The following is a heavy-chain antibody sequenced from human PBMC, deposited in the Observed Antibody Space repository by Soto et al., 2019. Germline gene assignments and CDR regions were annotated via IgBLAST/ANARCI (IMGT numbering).Heavy chain of an antibody. D-gene: IGHD2-21*02. CDR3: ARRIAYCGGDCYSEGWFDP. J-gene: IGHJ5*02. Sequence: QVQLVQSGAEVKKPGSSVKVSCKASGGTFNSYAISWVRQAPGQGLEWMGGIIPIFGTANYAQKFQGRVTITADESTSTAYMELSSLRSEDTAVYYCARRIAYCGGDCYSEGWFDPWGQGTLVTVSS. V-gene: IGHV1-69*01. CDR2: IIPIFGTA. CDR1: GGTFNSYA.